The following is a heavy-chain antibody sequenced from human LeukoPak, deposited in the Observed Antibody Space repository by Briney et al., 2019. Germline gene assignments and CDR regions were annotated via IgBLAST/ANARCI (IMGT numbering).Heavy chain of an antibody. V-gene: IGHV1-69*13. CDR1: GGTFSSYA. CDR2: IIPIFGTA. J-gene: IGHJ4*02. D-gene: IGHD2-2*01. CDR3: AREWDCSSTSCYYYFDY. Sequence: SVKVSCKASGGTFSSYAISWVRQAPGQGLEWMGGIIPIFGTANYAQKFQGRVTITADESTSTAYMELSSLRSEDTAVYYCAREWDCSSTSCYYYFDYWGQGTLVTVSS.